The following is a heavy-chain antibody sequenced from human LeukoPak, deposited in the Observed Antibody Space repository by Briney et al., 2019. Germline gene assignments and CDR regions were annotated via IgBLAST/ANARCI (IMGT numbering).Heavy chain of an antibody. CDR1: GFTLSRYW. CDR2: INQDGSEK. CDR3: ARDSGRGPNDFDY. V-gene: IGHV3-7*01. D-gene: IGHD3-10*01. Sequence: GGSLRLSCAASGFTLSRYWMSWVRQAPGKGLEWVANINQDGSEKYYVDSVKGRFTISRDNAKNSLYLQMNSLRAEDTAVYYCARDSGRGPNDFDYWGQGTLVTVSS. J-gene: IGHJ4*02.